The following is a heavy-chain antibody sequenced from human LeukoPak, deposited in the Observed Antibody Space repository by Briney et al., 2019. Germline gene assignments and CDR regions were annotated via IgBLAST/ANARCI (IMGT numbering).Heavy chain of an antibody. J-gene: IGHJ6*03. CDR2: INPSGGST. V-gene: IGHV1-46*01. Sequence: ASVKVSCKASGYTFTSYYMHWVRQARGQGLEWMGIINPSGGSTSYAQKFQGRVTMTRDMSTSTVYMELSSLRSEDTAVYYCARERVGTTVTTTDYYYYMDVWGKGTTVTVSS. CDR1: GYTFTSYY. D-gene: IGHD4-17*01. CDR3: ARERVGTTVTTTDYYYYMDV.